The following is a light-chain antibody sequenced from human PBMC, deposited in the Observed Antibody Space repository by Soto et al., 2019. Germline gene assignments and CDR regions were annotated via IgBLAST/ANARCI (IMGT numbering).Light chain of an antibody. CDR2: GAS. V-gene: IGKV3-20*01. CDR3: QQYRDSRT. CDR1: QSFSNNY. J-gene: IGKJ1*01. Sequence: EIVLTQSPGTLSLSPGERATLSCRASQSFSNNYLAWYQQKPGQAPRLLIYGASSRATGIPDRFSGSGSGTDFTLTISILEPEDFAVYYCQQYRDSRTFGQGTKVEI.